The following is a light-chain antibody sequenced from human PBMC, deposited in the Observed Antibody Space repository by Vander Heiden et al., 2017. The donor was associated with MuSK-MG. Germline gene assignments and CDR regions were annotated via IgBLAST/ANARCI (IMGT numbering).Light chain of an antibody. V-gene: IGLV2-23*01. CDR2: EGS. CDR1: SSDVGSDNL. CDR3: CAYAGSSTSV. J-gene: IGLJ1*01. Sequence: SARPQPASASGSPRQSLTISCTGTSSDVGSDNLVSWDQQHPGKAHKLMIYEGSKRPAVVASRFSGSKSGNTASLTISGLQAEDEADYYCCAYAGSSTSVFGTGTKITVL.